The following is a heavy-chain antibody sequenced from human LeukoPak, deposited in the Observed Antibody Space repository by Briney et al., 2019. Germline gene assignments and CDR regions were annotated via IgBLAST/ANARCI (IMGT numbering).Heavy chain of an antibody. J-gene: IGHJ6*03. D-gene: IGHD6-13*01. CDR1: GVSISSYY. CDR3: ARVAAAPGGWYYYYYMDV. V-gene: IGHV4-59*01. Sequence: PSETLSLTCTVSGVSISSYYWSWIRQPPGKGLEWIGYIYYSGSTNYNPSLKSRVTISVDTSKNQFSLKLSSVTAADTAVYYCARVAAAPGGWYYYYYMDVWGKGTTVTVSS. CDR2: IYYSGST.